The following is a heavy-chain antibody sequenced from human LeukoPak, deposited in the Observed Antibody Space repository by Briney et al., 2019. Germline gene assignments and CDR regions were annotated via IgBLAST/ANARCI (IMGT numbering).Heavy chain of an antibody. CDR3: ARDLIVVVPAATEGGYYYGMDV. CDR2: INPNSGGT. Sequence: ASVKVSCKASGYTFTGYYMHWVRQAPGQGLEWMGWINPNSGGTNYAQKFQGRVTMTWDTSISTAYMELSRLRSDDTAVYYCARDLIVVVPAATEGGYYYGMDVWGQETTVTVSS. V-gene: IGHV1-2*02. J-gene: IGHJ6*02. D-gene: IGHD2-2*01. CDR1: GYTFTGYY.